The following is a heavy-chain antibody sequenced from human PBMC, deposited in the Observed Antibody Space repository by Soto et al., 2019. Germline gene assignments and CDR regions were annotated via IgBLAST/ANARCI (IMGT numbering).Heavy chain of an antibody. Sequence: GGSLRLSCAASGFTFSSYSMNWVRQAPGKGLEWVSYISSSSTIYYADSVKGRFTISRDNAKNSLYLQMNSLRAEDTAVYYCARDQAVAGRNFDYWGQGTLVTVSS. CDR3: ARDQAVAGRNFDY. J-gene: IGHJ4*02. CDR1: GFTFSSYS. V-gene: IGHV3-48*01. CDR2: ISSSSTI. D-gene: IGHD6-19*01.